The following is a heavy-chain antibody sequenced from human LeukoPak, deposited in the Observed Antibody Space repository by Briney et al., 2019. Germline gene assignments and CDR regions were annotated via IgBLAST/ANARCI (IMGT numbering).Heavy chain of an antibody. CDR1: GFTFSSYS. CDR3: AKDLGRYSSGYNYYFDY. J-gene: IGHJ4*02. CDR2: ISGSGGST. V-gene: IGHV3-23*01. D-gene: IGHD3-22*01. Sequence: GGSLRLSCAASGFTFSSYSMNWVRQAPGKGLEWVSGISGSGGSTYNPDSVKGRFTISRDNSKNTLYLQMNSLRVEDTAIYYCAKDLGRYSSGYNYYFDYWGQGTLVTVSS.